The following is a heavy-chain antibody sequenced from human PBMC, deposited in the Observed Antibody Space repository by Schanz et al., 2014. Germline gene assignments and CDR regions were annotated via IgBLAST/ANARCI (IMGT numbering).Heavy chain of an antibody. CDR2: ISGSGAST. J-gene: IGHJ3*02. CDR1: GFTFSSYA. V-gene: IGHV3-23*01. CDR3: AKGRFGELSAFDI. D-gene: IGHD3-10*01. Sequence: EVQLLESGGGLVQPGGSLRLSCAASGFTFSSYAMSWVRQAPGKGLEWVSGISGSGASTYYADSVKGRFTISRDNSNKTVDLQMNSLRAEDTALYYCAKGRFGELSAFDIWGQGTMVTVSS.